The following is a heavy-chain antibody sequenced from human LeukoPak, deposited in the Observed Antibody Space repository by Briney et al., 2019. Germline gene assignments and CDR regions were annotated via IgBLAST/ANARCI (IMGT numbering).Heavy chain of an antibody. CDR1: GGSFSGYY. J-gene: IGHJ4*02. CDR2: INHSGST. V-gene: IGHV4-34*01. D-gene: IGHD4-17*01. Sequence: SETLSLTCAVYGGSFSGYYWSWIRQPPGKGLEWIGEINHSGSTNYNPSLKSRVTISVDTSKNQFSLKLSSVTAADTAVYYCARDRTVTVLYYFDYWGQGTLVTVSS. CDR3: ARDRTVTVLYYFDY.